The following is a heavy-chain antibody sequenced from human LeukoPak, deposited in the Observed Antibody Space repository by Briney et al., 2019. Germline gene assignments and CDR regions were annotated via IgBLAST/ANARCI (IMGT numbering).Heavy chain of an antibody. CDR2: IRDNGDTT. J-gene: IGHJ4*02. CDR1: GFTFSSYA. CDR3: VEARGYRRSSSCDY. D-gene: IGHD6-13*01. V-gene: IGHV3-23*01. Sequence: GGSLRLSCAAAGFTFSSYAMTWVRQAPGKGLEWVSGIRDNGDTTYYADSVKGRFTISRDNTKNAVYLQMNHRRAEDTALYYCVEARGYRRSSSCDYWGQGTLVTVSS.